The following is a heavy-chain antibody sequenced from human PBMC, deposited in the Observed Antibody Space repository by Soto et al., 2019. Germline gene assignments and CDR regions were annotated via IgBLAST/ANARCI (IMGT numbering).Heavy chain of an antibody. J-gene: IGHJ1*01. CDR2: ISSSSSTI. V-gene: IGHV3-48*02. CDR3: ARGRDCSGGSCYPTSAEYFQH. Sequence: EVQLVESGGGLVQPGGSRRLSCAASGFTFRSYSMNWVRQAPGKGLEWASYISSSSSTIYYADSVKGRFTISRDKAKNSLYLQMNSLRDEDTAVYYCARGRDCSGGSCYPTSAEYFQHWGQGTLVTVSS. D-gene: IGHD2-15*01. CDR1: GFTFRSYS.